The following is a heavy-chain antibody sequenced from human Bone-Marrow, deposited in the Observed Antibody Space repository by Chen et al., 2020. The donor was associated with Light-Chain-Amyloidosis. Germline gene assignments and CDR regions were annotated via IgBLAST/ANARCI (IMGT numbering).Heavy chain of an antibody. CDR3: ARPRGTIWYSAYI. Sequence: QVQLVESGGGLVKPGGSLRLSCAASGFSFSDYYMSWIRQAPGMGLEWVSYIGTSDTHTYYTDSVKGRFTISRDNAKKSLYLQMNSLRVEDTAGYYWARPRGTIWYSAYIWGLGTVVTVSS. J-gene: IGHJ3*02. CDR1: GFSFSDYY. D-gene: IGHD6-13*01. V-gene: IGHV3-11*06. CDR2: IGTSDTHT.